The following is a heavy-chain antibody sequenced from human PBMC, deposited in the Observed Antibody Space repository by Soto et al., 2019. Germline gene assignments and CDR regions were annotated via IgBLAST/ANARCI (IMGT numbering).Heavy chain of an antibody. CDR2: ISGSGDST. V-gene: IGHV3-23*01. J-gene: IGHJ4*02. Sequence: EVQLLESGGGLVQPGGSLRLSCAASGFTFSSYARRWVRQAPVKGLEWVSAISGSGDSTYYADPVKGRFTISRDNSKNTRYLQMNSLRAEDTAVYYCARRGSGSYYDYWGQGTLVTVSS. CDR1: GFTFSSYA. D-gene: IGHD1-26*01. CDR3: ARRGSGSYYDY.